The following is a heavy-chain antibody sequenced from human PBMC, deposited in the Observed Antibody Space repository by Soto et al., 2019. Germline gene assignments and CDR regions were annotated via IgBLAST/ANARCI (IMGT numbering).Heavy chain of an antibody. CDR3: ARVCGGDCHYGMDV. CDR1: GGSISSGDYY. V-gene: IGHV4-31*03. J-gene: IGHJ6*02. D-gene: IGHD2-21*02. CDR2: IYYYGST. Sequence: SETLSLTCTVSGGSISSGDYYWSWIRQHPGKGLEWIGYIYYYGSTYYNPSLKSRVTISVDTSKNQFSLKLSSVTAADTAVYYCARVCGGDCHYGMDVWGQGTTVTVSS.